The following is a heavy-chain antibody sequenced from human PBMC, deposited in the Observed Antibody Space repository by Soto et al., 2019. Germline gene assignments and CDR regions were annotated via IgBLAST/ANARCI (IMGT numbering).Heavy chain of an antibody. CDR2: IYYSGIT. D-gene: IGHD3-22*01. Sequence: SETLSLTCTVSGGSISSYYWSWIRQPPGKGLEWIGYIYYSGITNYNPSLKSRVTISVDTSKNQFSLKLSSVTAADTAVYYCARKIEYYYDSSGYYYAFDIWGQGTMVTVSS. CDR1: GGSISSYY. J-gene: IGHJ3*02. CDR3: ARKIEYYYDSSGYYYAFDI. V-gene: IGHV4-59*01.